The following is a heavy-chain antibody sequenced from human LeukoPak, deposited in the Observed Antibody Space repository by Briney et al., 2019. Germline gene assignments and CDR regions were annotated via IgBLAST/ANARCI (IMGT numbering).Heavy chain of an antibody. V-gene: IGHV3-21*01. D-gene: IGHD3-16*02. CDR2: ITGSSTYI. Sequence: GGSLRLSCAASGFTFSSYSMNWVRQAPGKGLEWVSSITGSSTYIHYADSVKGRFTISRDNAKNSLYLQMNSLRAEDTAVYYCARGFADFVWGSYPSSYWGQGILVTVSS. CDR3: ARGFADFVWGSYPSSY. CDR1: GFTFSSYS. J-gene: IGHJ4*02.